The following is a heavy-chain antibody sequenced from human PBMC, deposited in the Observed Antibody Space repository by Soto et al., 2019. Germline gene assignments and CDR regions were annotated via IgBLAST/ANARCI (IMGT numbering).Heavy chain of an antibody. CDR1: GYPVTAYY. CDR2: INPATGAA. J-gene: IGHJ3*02. CDR3: ARGGGVGVAGSAAFDM. V-gene: IGHV1-2*02. D-gene: IGHD3-3*01. Sequence: QLHLVQSGAVVKKPGASVTVSCSASGYPVTAYYMHWVRQAPGRGLEWMGGINPATGAAKYTQTFQGRVTMTRDTSTRTVFMELSGLPSEDTAGFYCARGGGVGVAGSAAFDMWGQGTLVTVSS.